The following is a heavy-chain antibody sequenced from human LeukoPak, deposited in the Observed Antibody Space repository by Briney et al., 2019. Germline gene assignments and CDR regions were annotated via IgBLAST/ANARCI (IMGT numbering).Heavy chain of an antibody. D-gene: IGHD2-2*01. Sequence: PSETLSLTCTVSGGSISSYYWSWIRQPPGKGLEWIGYIYYSGSTNYNPSLKSRVTISADTSKNQLSLKLTSVTAADTAVYYCAGAPAGSPDWRSPLDYWGQGTLVTVSS. CDR3: AGAPAGSPDWRSPLDY. V-gene: IGHV4-59*08. CDR1: GGSISSYY. J-gene: IGHJ4*02. CDR2: IYYSGST.